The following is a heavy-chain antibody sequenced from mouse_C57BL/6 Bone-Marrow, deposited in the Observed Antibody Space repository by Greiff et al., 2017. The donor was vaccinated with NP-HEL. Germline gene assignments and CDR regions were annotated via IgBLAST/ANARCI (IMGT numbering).Heavy chain of an antibody. D-gene: IGHD1-1*02. CDR2: IYPGSGST. CDR3: ARLNYGLYYAMDY. V-gene: IGHV1-55*01. Sequence: VKLQQSGAELVKPGASVKMSCKASGYTFTSYWITWVQQRPGQGLEWIGDIYPGSGSTNYNEKFKSKATLTVDTSSSTAYMQLSSLTSEDSAVYYCARLNYGLYYAMDYWGQGTSVTVSS. CDR1: GYTFTSYW. J-gene: IGHJ4*01.